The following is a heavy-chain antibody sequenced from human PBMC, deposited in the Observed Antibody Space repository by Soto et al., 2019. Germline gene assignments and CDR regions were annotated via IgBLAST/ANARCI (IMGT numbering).Heavy chain of an antibody. CDR3: ARTLGYCSGGSCYVDAFDI. V-gene: IGHV4-59*01. CDR1: GGSISSYY. D-gene: IGHD2-15*01. CDR2: IYYSGST. J-gene: IGHJ3*02. Sequence: TSETLSLTCTVSGGSISSYYWSWIRQPPGKGLEWIGYIYYSGSTNYNPSLKSRVTISVDTSKNQFSLKLSSVTAADTAVYYCARTLGYCSGGSCYVDAFDIWGQGTMVTVS.